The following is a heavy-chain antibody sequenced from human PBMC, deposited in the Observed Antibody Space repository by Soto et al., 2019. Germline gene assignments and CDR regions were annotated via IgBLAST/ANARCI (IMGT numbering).Heavy chain of an antibody. Sequence: PSETLSLTCAVSGGSISGSSFYWGWIRQPPEKRLESIGSIHYIGSTYYNPSLKSRVTMSVETSKKQFSLKLTSVTAADTAAYYCARKSTGYGVEVDYWGQRTLLTVYS. CDR2: IHYIGST. CDR3: ARKSTGYGVEVDY. CDR1: GGSISGSSFY. V-gene: IGHV4-39*01. D-gene: IGHD1-1*01. J-gene: IGHJ4*02.